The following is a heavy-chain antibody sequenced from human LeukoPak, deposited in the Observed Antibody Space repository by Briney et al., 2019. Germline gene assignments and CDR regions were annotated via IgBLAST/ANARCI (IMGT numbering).Heavy chain of an antibody. D-gene: IGHD3-9*01. J-gene: IGHJ6*03. CDR3: ARDRHRYYDILTGYTAFGDYYYMDV. Sequence: AASVKVSCKASGYTFTSYGISWVRQAPGQGLEWMGWISAYNGNTNYAQKFQGRVTMTRDTSISTAYMELSRLRSDDTAVYYCARDRHRYYDILTGYTAFGDYYYMDVWGKGTTVTISS. CDR2: ISAYNGNT. CDR1: GYTFTSYG. V-gene: IGHV1-18*01.